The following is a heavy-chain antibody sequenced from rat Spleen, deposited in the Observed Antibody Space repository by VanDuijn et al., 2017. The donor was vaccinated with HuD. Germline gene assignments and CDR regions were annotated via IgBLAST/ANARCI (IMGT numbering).Heavy chain of an antibody. CDR3: ASLTSPFDY. D-gene: IGHD1-10*01. J-gene: IGHJ3*01. CDR2: ISYDGSST. Sequence: EVQLVESGGGLVQPGRSLKLSCAASGFTFSNYGMAWVRQAPTKGLEWVATISYDGSSTYYRDSVKGRFTISRDNAKSTLYLQMDSLRSEDTATYHCASLTSPFDYWGQGTLVTVSS. V-gene: IGHV5-29*01. CDR1: GFTFSNYG.